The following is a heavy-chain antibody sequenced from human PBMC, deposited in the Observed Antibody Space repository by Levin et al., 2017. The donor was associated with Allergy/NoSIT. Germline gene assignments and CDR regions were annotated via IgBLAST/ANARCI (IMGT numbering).Heavy chain of an antibody. D-gene: IGHD5-24*01. CDR2: ITQRGSL. Sequence: TSETLSLTCAVYGGPFSGYAWIWIRQPPGKGLEWIGEITQRGSLNYNSSLKSRVTISVDRSKSQISLKMTSVTAADPAVYYCLRGYGQNCYPDTCPGVGDYWGQGTLVTVSS. CDR1: GGPFSGYA. J-gene: IGHJ4*02. CDR3: LRGYGQNCYPDTCPGVGDY. V-gene: IGHV4-34*01.